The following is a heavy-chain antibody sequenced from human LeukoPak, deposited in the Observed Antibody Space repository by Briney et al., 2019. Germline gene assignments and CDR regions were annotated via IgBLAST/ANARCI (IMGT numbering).Heavy chain of an antibody. D-gene: IGHD4-17*01. V-gene: IGHV4-59*12. Sequence: SETLSLTCTVSGGAISSYYWSWIRQPPGKGLEWIAYIYYSGSTYYNPSLKSRVTISVDTSKNQFSLKLSSVTAADTAVYYCARSMTTVTDDAFDIWGQGTMVTVSS. CDR2: IYYSGST. CDR1: GGAISSYY. CDR3: ARSMTTVTDDAFDI. J-gene: IGHJ3*02.